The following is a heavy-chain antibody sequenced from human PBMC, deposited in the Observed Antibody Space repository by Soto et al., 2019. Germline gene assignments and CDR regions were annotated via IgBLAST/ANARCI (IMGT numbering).Heavy chain of an antibody. V-gene: IGHV3-23*01. CDR3: ARRGSGSYYDY. CDR2: ISGSGDST. CDR1: GFTFSNYA. J-gene: IGHJ4*02. Sequence: EVQLLESGGGLVQPGGSLRLSCAASGFTFSNYAMGWVRQAPGKGLEWVSAISGSGDSTYYADSVKGRFTIARDNSKITLYLQMNSLRAEDTAVYYCARRGSGSYYDYWGQGTLVTVSS. D-gene: IGHD1-26*01.